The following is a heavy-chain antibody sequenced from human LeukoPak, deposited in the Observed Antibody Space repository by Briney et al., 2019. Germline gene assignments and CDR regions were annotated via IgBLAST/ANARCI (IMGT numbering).Heavy chain of an antibody. V-gene: IGHV4-38-2*02. CDR3: ARGRNPGDY. J-gene: IGHJ4*02. Sequence: PSETLSLTCTVSGYSISSGYDWGWIRQPPGKRLEWIGSIYHSGSTYYNPSLKSRVTISVDTSKNQFSLKLNSVTAADTAVYYCARGRNPGDYWGQGTLVTVSS. CDR1: GYSISSGYD. CDR2: IYHSGST.